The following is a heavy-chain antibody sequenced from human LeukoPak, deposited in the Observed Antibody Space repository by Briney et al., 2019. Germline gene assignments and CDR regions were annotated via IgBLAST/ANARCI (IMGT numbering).Heavy chain of an antibody. D-gene: IGHD5-12*01. CDR1: GYSFTTYW. CDR2: IYPADSDT. V-gene: IGHV5-51*01. Sequence: GESLKISCKGSGYSFTTYWIGWVRQMPGKGLEWMGIIYPADSDTTYSPSFQGQVTISADKSISTAYLQWSSLKASDTAMYYCARLPNQWLLGYFDYWGQGTLVTVSS. CDR3: ARLPNQWLLGYFDY. J-gene: IGHJ4*02.